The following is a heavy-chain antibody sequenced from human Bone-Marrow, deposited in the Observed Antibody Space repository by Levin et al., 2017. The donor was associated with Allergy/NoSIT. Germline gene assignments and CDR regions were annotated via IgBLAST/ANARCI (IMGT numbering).Heavy chain of an antibody. CDR1: GDSFNSRSNS. V-gene: IGHV4-39*01. CDR2: MHFSGTP. D-gene: IGHD5-18*01. Sequence: PSETLSLTCTVSGDSFNSRSNSWGWIRQPPGKGLEWTGTMHFSGTPYYNPSLNGRVTVAVDTSKNEFSLKLNSVTAADTAVYYCARLRGGAQLWEAWGPGILVTVSS. CDR3: ARLRGGAQLWEA. J-gene: IGHJ5*02.